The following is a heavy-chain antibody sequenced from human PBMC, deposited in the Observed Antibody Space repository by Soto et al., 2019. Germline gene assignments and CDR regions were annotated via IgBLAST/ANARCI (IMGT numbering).Heavy chain of an antibody. D-gene: IGHD1-26*01. CDR2: IWYDGSNK. Sequence: GGSLRLSCAASGFTFSSYGMHWVRQAPGKGLEWVAVIWYDGSNKYYADSVKGRFTISRDNSKNTLYLQMNSLRAEDTAVYYCARSQGQPKSGSYYPLHGMDVWGQGTTVTVSS. CDR3: ARSQGQPKSGSYYPLHGMDV. V-gene: IGHV3-33*01. CDR1: GFTFSSYG. J-gene: IGHJ6*02.